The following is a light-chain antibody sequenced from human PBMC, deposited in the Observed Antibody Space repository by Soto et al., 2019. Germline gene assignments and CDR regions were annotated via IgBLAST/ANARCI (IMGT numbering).Light chain of an antibody. Sequence: DIVMTQSPDSLAVSLGERATINCMSSQSVLYSSNTKNYLAWYQQKPGQPPKLLIYWASTRESGVPDRFSGSGSGTDFTLTISSLQAEDVAVYFCQQYYAAPHTFGQGTKLEIK. CDR2: WAS. V-gene: IGKV4-1*01. CDR3: QQYYAAPHT. J-gene: IGKJ2*01. CDR1: QSVLYSSNTKNY.